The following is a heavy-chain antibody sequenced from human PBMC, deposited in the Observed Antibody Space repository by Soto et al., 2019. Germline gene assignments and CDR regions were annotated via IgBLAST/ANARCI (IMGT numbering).Heavy chain of an antibody. CDR2: INPNSGGT. V-gene: IGHV1-2*04. Sequence: ASVKVSCKASGYTFTGYYMHWVRQAPGQGLEWMGWINPNSGGTNYAQKFQGWVTMTRDTSISTAYMELSRLRSDDTALYYCARDLVTMVRGAHYGMDVWGQGTTVTVSS. CDR3: ARDLVTMVRGAHYGMDV. D-gene: IGHD3-10*01. J-gene: IGHJ6*02. CDR1: GYTFTGYY.